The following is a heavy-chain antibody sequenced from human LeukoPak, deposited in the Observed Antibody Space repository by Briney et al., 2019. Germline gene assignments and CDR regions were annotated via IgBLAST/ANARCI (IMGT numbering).Heavy chain of an antibody. CDR1: GGSISSYY. V-gene: IGHV4-59*08. CDR2: IYYSGST. D-gene: IGHD4-17*01. CDR3: ASSSYGDGRLPIDY. J-gene: IGHJ4*02. Sequence: SETLSLTCTVSGGSISSYYWSWIRQPPGKGLEWIGYIYYSGSTNYNPSLKSRVTISVDTSKNQFSLKLSSVTAADTAVYYCASSSYGDGRLPIDYWGRGTLVTVSS.